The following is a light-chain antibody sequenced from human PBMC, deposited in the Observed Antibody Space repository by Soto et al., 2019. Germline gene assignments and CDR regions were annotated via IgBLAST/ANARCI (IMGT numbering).Light chain of an antibody. CDR3: QHYYSSPLT. CDR1: QSVLSSSNNTNY. V-gene: IGKV4-1*01. CDR2: WAS. J-gene: IGKJ4*01. Sequence: DIVMTQSPDSLSVSLGERATINCKSSQSVLSSSNNTNYLAGYQQKPGQPPKVVIYWASTRGSGVPDRVSGSGSGTDFTLTISSLQAEDVAVYYCQHYYSSPLTFGGGTQVASK.